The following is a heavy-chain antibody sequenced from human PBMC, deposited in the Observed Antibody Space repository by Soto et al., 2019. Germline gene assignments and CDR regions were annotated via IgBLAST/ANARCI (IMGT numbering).Heavy chain of an antibody. J-gene: IGHJ2*01. CDR3: ARVGGWTSASGPSYWYFDL. V-gene: IGHV4-4*02. CDR2: IFHSGRT. D-gene: IGHD6-13*01. Sequence: PSETLSLTCAVSGGSISSNDWWIWVRQPPGKGLEWIGEIFHSGRTNYNPSLKSRVAISLDKSNNQFSLTLTSAAAADTAVYYCARVGGWTSASGPSYWYFDLWGRGTLVTVS. CDR1: GGSISSNDW.